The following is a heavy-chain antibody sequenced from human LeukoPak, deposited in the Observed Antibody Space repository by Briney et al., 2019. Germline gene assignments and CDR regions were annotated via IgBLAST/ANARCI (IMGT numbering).Heavy chain of an antibody. Sequence: GGSLRLSCAAAGFTFSSHAMSWVRQPPGKGLEWVSAISGSGGSTYYAVSVKGRFTISRDNSKNTLYLQMNSLRAEDTAVYYCAKDSSSTWFGGDSKWGQGTLVTVSS. J-gene: IGHJ4*02. D-gene: IGHD3-10*01. CDR2: ISGSGGST. CDR1: GFTFSSHA. V-gene: IGHV3-23*01. CDR3: AKDSSSTWFGGDSK.